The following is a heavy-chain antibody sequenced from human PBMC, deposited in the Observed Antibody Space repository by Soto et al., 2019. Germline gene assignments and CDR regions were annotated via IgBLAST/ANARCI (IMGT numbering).Heavy chain of an antibody. CDR3: VGEDGTAAAGPYSHYALDV. D-gene: IGHD6-13*01. J-gene: IGHJ6*02. CDR1: GFVFSRFG. V-gene: IGHV3-33*08. Sequence: QVQLVESGGGVVQPGASLRLACTASGFVFSRFGMHWVRQAPGKGLEWVAVIWYDGNNKYYGDSVKGRFTISRDNSKNTVYLKRSRWGVDDTAVYYCVGEDGTAAAGPYSHYALDVWGQGTTVPVSS. CDR2: IWYDGNNK.